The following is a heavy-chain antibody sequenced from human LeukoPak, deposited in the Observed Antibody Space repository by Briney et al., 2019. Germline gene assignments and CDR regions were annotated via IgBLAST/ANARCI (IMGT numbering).Heavy chain of an antibody. Sequence: PSETLSLTCTVSGGSIINHYWSWIRQPPGKGLEWIGYIYYSGGTNFNPSLKSRVTISVDTSKNQFSLNLNSVTAADTAVYYCARRSTGAPYYFDSWGQGTLVTVSP. V-gene: IGHV4-59*11. CDR3: ARRSTGAPYYFDS. CDR1: GGSIINHY. J-gene: IGHJ4*02. D-gene: IGHD1-1*01. CDR2: IYYSGGT.